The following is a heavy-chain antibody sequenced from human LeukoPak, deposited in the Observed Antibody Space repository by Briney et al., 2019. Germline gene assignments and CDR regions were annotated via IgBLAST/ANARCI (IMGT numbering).Heavy chain of an antibody. Sequence: SETLSLTCTVSGGSISSYYWSWIRQPPGKGLEWLGYIYYSGSTNYNPSLKSRVTISVDTSKNQFSLKLSSVTAADTAVYYCARGGQSGSYFDYWGQGTLVTVSS. V-gene: IGHV4-59*01. CDR1: GGSISSYY. D-gene: IGHD1-26*01. J-gene: IGHJ4*02. CDR2: IYYSGST. CDR3: ARGGQSGSYFDY.